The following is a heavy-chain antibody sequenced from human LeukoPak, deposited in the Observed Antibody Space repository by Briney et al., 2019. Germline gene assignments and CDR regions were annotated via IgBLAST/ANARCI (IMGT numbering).Heavy chain of an antibody. Sequence: ASVKVSCKASGYTFTGYYMHWVRQAPGQGLEWMGWIDPNSGGTSYAQKFQGRVTMTRDTSISTAYMELSRLRSDDTAVYYCAIEDIVVVPAALDYWGQGTLVTVSS. J-gene: IGHJ4*02. D-gene: IGHD2-2*01. V-gene: IGHV1-2*02. CDR3: AIEDIVVVPAALDY. CDR2: IDPNSGGT. CDR1: GYTFTGYY.